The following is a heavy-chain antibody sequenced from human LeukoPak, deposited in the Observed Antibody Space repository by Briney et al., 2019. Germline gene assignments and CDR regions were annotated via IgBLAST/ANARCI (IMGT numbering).Heavy chain of an antibody. J-gene: IGHJ4*02. CDR2: IWYDGSNK. D-gene: IGHD6-13*01. CDR1: GFTFSSYW. V-gene: IGHV3-33*06. CDR3: AKDLLAAAGRGGY. Sequence: GGSLRLSCAVSGFTFSSYWMSWVRQAPGKGLEWVAVIWYDGSNKYYADSVKGRFTISRDNSKNTLYLQMNSLRAEDTAVYYCAKDLLAAAGRGGYWGQGTLVTVSS.